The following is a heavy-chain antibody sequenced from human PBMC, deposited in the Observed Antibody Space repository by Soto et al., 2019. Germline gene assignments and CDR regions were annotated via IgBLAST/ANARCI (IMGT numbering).Heavy chain of an antibody. V-gene: IGHV4-30-4*01. CDR1: GGSISSGDYY. J-gene: IGHJ3*02. D-gene: IGHD4-17*01. CDR2: IYYSGST. Sequence: QVQLQESGPGLVKPSQTLSLTCTVSGGSISSGDYYWSWIRQPPGKGLEWIGYIYYSGSTYYNPSLKSGVTISGDTSKNQFSLKLSSVTAADTAVYYCAREDGTTVVTGGAFDIWGQGTMVTVSS. CDR3: AREDGTTVVTGGAFDI.